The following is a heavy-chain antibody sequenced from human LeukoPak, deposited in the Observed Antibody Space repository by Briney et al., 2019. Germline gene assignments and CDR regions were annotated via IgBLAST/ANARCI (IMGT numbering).Heavy chain of an antibody. CDR1: GGSISGYY. Sequence: PSETLSFTCSVSGGSISGYYWSWIRQPPGKGLEWIGDMYYSGSTNYNPSLKSRVIISVDTSKNQFSLKLSSVTTADTAVYYCARGTVFGVATNWFDPWGQGTLVTVSS. CDR2: MYYSGST. V-gene: IGHV4-59*01. J-gene: IGHJ5*02. CDR3: ARGTVFGVATNWFDP. D-gene: IGHD3-3*01.